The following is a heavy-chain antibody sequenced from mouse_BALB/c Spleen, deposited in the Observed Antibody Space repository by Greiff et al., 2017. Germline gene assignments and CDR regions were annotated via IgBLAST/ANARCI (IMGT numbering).Heavy chain of an antibody. CDR3: ARPAITTVVAPGFAY. V-gene: IGHV5-17*02. J-gene: IGHJ3*01. CDR2: ISSGSSTI. Sequence: EVKVEESGGGLVQPGGSRKLSCAASGFTFSSFGMHWVRQAPEKGLEWVAYISSGSSTIYYADTVKGRFTISRDNPKNTLFLQMTSLRSEDTAMYYCARPAITTVVAPGFAYWGQGTLVTVSA. CDR1: GFTFSSFG. D-gene: IGHD1-1*01.